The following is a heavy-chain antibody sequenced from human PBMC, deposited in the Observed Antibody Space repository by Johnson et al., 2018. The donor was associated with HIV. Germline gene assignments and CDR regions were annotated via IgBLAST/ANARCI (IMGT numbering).Heavy chain of an antibody. CDR2: IKSKTDGGTT. CDR3: TTDDYDSSGRAFDI. J-gene: IGHJ3*02. V-gene: IGHV3-15*01. D-gene: IGHD3-22*01. CDR1: GFIFSNAW. Sequence: VQLVESGGGLVTPGGSLTLSCAASGFIFSNAWMSWVRQAPGKGLEWVGRIKSKTDGGTTDYAAPVKGRFTISRDDSKNTLYLQMNSLKTEDTAVYYCTTDDYDSSGRAFDIWGQGTMVTVSS.